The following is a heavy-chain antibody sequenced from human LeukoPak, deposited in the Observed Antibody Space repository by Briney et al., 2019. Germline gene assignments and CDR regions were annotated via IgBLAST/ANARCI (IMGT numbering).Heavy chain of an antibody. V-gene: IGHV1-2*04. CDR2: INPNTGGT. Sequence: ASVKFSCKASGYTFTGFYIHWVRQAPGQGLEWMGWINPNTGGTNFALKFQGWVTMTRDTSISTAYMELRWLKSDDTAVYYCARDRERGYTYGGFDYWGQGTLVTVSS. CDR3: ARDRERGYTYGGFDY. CDR1: GYTFTGFY. J-gene: IGHJ4*02. D-gene: IGHD5-18*01.